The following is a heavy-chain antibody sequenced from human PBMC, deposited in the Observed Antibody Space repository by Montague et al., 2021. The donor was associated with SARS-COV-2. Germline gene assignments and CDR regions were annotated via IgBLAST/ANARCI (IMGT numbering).Heavy chain of an antibody. V-gene: IGHV4-61*02. CDR3: ARDLGIMDV. CDR1: GGSINSGSYH. D-gene: IGHD7-27*01. J-gene: IGHJ6*03. Sequence: ILSLTCTVSGGSINSGSYHWSWIRQPAGKGLEWIGRIYSSGSTYYNPSLKSRVTISVDTSKNQFSLKVTSVTAADTAVYFCARDLGIMDVWGKGTTVTVSS. CDR2: IYSSGST.